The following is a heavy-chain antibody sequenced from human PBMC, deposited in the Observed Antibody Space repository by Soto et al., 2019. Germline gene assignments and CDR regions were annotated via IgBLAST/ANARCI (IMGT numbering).Heavy chain of an antibody. J-gene: IGHJ4*02. D-gene: IGHD3-3*01. V-gene: IGHV3-64D*06. CDR1: GFIFSTFG. CDR2: IFYSGSGS. CDR3: VRGPSRGSSLFGPLDY. Sequence: GGSLRLSCSASGFIFSTFGMFWVRQAPGQGLEYVSAIFYSGSGSDYADPVRGRFTVSRDNSKNMFYLQMSSLRVEDTALYFCVRGPSRGSSLFGPLDYWGQGTQVTVS.